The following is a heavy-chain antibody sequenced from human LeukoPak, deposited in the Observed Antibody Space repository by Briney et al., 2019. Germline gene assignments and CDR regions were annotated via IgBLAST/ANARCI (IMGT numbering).Heavy chain of an antibody. CDR1: GFTFTSYY. J-gene: IGHJ4*02. V-gene: IGHV1-46*01. Sequence: ASVKVSCKASGFTFTSYYMHWVRQAPGQGLEWMGIINPSGGSTSYAQKFQGRVTMTRDTSTSTVYMELSSLRSEDTAVYYCARYSYGYKAFDYWGQGTLVTVSS. D-gene: IGHD5-18*01. CDR2: INPSGGST. CDR3: ARYSYGYKAFDY.